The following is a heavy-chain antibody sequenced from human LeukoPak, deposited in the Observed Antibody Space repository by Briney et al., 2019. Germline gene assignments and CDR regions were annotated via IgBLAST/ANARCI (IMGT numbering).Heavy chain of an antibody. V-gene: IGHV3-48*01. CDR2: ISSSSSFI. CDR1: GFTFSSYE. J-gene: IGHJ1*01. D-gene: IGHD2-8*01. Sequence: GGSLRLSCAASGFTFSSYEMNWVRQAPGKGLEWVSYISSSSSFIYYADSVKGRFTISRDNAKNSLYLQMNSLRAEDTAVYYCARGLGVDWGQGTVVTVSS. CDR3: ARGLGVD.